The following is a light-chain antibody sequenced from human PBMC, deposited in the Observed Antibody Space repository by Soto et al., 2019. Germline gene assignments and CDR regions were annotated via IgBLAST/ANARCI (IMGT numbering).Light chain of an antibody. CDR1: QSIGTW. CDR2: DAS. V-gene: IGKV1-39*01. J-gene: IGKJ5*01. Sequence: DIQLTQSPPYLSASVGERVNITCRASQSIGTWLAWHQQKPGKAPNLLMFDASTLHTGVPSRFSGSGDGTDFTLTISSLQPEDFATYYCQQSYSTPITFGQGTRLEIK. CDR3: QQSYSTPIT.